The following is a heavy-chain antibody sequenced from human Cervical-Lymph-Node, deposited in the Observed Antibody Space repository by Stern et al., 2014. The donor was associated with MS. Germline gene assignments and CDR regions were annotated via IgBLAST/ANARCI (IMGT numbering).Heavy chain of an antibody. CDR2: IYTNGDT. CDR1: GGSIRSGDHY. Sequence: QVQLQDSGPGLVKPSQTLSLTCSVSGGSIRSGDHYWSWIRQTAGKRLEWIGRIYTNGDTLYNPSLANRVTVSAEVSKSQFSPMGAPLSNPPPANRVTVPEEWWKAQFSLGRRSVTAADTAVYYCARRSGHESLSPGFHLWGQGILVTVSS. D-gene: IGHD2-15*01. V-gene: IGHV4-61*02. J-gene: IGHJ5*02. CDR3: VPEEWWKAQFSLGRRSVTAADTAVYYCARRSGHESLSPGFHL.